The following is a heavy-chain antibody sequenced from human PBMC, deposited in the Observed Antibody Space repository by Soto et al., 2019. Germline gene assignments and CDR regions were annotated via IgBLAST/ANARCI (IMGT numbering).Heavy chain of an antibody. CDR1: GGSISSYY. D-gene: IGHD2-2*02. J-gene: IGHJ5*02. V-gene: IGHV4-59*01. CDR2: IYYSGST. CDR3: ARVLVVVPAAIAWFDP. Sequence: SETLSLTCTVSGGSISSYYWSWIRQPPGKGLEWIGYIYYSGSTNYNPSLKSRVTISVDTSKNQFSLKLSSVTAADTAVYYCARVLVVVPAAIAWFDPWGQGTLVTVSS.